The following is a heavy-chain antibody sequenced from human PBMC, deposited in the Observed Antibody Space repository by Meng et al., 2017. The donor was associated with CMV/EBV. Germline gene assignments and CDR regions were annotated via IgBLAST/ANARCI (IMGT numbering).Heavy chain of an antibody. J-gene: IGHJ4*02. CDR2: IYYSGST. CDR1: GGSISSGDYY. CDR3: ARVGRTSCYDY. D-gene: IGHD2-2*01. Sequence: QGHRQESGPGPVKPSQTLSLTCTVSGGSISSGDYYWSWIRQPPGKGLEWIGYIYYSGSTYYNPSLKSRVTISVDTSKNQFSLKLSSVTAADTAVYYCARVGRTSCYDYWGQGTLVTVSS. V-gene: IGHV4-30-4*08.